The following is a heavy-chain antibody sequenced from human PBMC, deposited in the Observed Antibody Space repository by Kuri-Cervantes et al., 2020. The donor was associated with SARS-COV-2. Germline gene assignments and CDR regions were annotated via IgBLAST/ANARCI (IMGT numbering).Heavy chain of an antibody. J-gene: IGHJ4*02. CDR1: GFLFSASA. CDR2: VRGKANNYAT. Sequence: GESLKISCEVSGFLFSASAIHWVRQGSGKGLEWVGRVRGKANNYATAYAASVKGRFTISRDNSKNTLYLQMNSLRAEDTAVYYCAKPRHGAIITIFGVVPRTGFDYWGQGTLVTVSS. V-gene: IGHV3-73*01. D-gene: IGHD3-3*01. CDR3: AKPRHGAIITIFGVVPRTGFDY.